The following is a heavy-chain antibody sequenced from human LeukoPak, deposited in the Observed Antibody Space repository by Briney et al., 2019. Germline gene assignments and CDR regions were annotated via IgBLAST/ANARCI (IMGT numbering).Heavy chain of an antibody. CDR1: GFTFSDYY. CDR2: IKEDGSEK. Sequence: GGSLRLSCAASGFTFSDYYMSWIRQAPGKGLEWVANIKEDGSEKYYADFVKGRFTISRDNAKNSLDLQMNSLRAEDTAVYYCARRGSTDYWGQGTLVTVSS. D-gene: IGHD2/OR15-2a*01. J-gene: IGHJ4*02. V-gene: IGHV3-7*03. CDR3: ARRGSTDY.